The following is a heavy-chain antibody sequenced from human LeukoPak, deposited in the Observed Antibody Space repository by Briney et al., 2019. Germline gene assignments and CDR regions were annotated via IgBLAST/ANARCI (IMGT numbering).Heavy chain of an antibody. CDR1: GYTFTNYH. V-gene: IGHV1-8*03. Sequence: ASVKVSCKASGYTFTNYHINWVRQASGQGLEWMTWINPDTGDKGYARKFQDRVTITTDTSISTAYMELSSLSSEDTAVYFCARTTSMTASGYDYWGRGTLVTVSS. J-gene: IGHJ4*02. CDR3: ARTTSMTASGYDY. D-gene: IGHD2-21*02. CDR2: INPDTGDK.